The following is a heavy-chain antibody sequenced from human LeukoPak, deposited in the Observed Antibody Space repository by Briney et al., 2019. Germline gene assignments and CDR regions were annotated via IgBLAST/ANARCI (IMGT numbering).Heavy chain of an antibody. CDR3: AKDSGSGSSLSYFDY. Sequence: GGSLRLSCAASGFSFSNYGMHWVRQAPGKGLEWVAFIRYDGSNKYYADSVKGRFTISRDNSKNTLYLQMNSLRAEDTAVYYCAKDSGSGSSLSYFDYWGQGTLVTVSS. V-gene: IGHV3-30*02. CDR2: IRYDGSNK. CDR1: GFSFSNYG. D-gene: IGHD3-10*01. J-gene: IGHJ4*02.